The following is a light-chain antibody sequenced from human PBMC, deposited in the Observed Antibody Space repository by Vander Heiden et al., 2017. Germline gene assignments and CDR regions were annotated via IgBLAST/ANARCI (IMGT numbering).Light chain of an antibody. J-gene: IGLJ2*01. CDR2: YKSDSDK. CDR3: MVWHNSAVV. Sequence: QAVLTQPSSLSASPGASASLTCTLRSGVDVGASRIYWYQQKPGRPPRYLLRYKSDSDKQQGSGVPSRFSGTKDASANAGILLISGLQSDDEADYYCMVWHNSAVVFGGGTKLTVL. V-gene: IGLV5-45*03. CDR1: SGVDVGASR.